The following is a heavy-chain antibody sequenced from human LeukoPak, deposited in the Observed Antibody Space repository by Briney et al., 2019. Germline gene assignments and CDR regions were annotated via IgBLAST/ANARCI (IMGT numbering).Heavy chain of an antibody. CDR1: GGSTSNYF. J-gene: IGHJ4*02. V-gene: IGHV4-4*07. CDR3: ARDPEGHGYYFDY. Sequence: SETLSLTCTVSGGSTSNYFCTWLRQSAGKGLEWIGRIRTSGSTNYNPSLKSRVSMSVDTSKNQFSLKLSSVTAADTAVYYCARDPEGHGYYFDYWGQGALVTVS. D-gene: IGHD3-3*01. CDR2: IRTSGST.